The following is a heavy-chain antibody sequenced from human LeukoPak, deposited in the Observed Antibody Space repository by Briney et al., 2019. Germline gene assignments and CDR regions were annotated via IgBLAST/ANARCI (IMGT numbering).Heavy chain of an antibody. CDR2: IVGSSSNI. J-gene: IGHJ4*02. CDR3: ARDGGYEMGRDY. D-gene: IGHD5-12*01. Sequence: GGSLRLSCTASGFSFSTYSMNWVRQAPGKGLEWVSYIVGSSSNIYYADSVKGRFTISRDNAKNSLYLQMNSLRAEDTAVYYCARDGGYEMGRDYWGQGTLVTVSS. V-gene: IGHV3-21*04. CDR1: GFSFSTYS.